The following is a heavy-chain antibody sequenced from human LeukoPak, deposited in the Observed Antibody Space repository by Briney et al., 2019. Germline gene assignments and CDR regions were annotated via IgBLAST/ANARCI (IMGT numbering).Heavy chain of an antibody. D-gene: IGHD6-13*01. CDR1: GGSFSGHY. CDR3: ARDSGAAAFDP. J-gene: IGHJ5*02. CDR2: INHSGST. Sequence: SETLSLTCAVYGGSFSGHYWSWIRQPPGKGLEWIGEINHSGSTNYNPSLKSRVTISLDTSKNQFSLKLTSVTAADTAVYYCARDSGAAAFDPWGQGTLVTVSS. V-gene: IGHV4-34*01.